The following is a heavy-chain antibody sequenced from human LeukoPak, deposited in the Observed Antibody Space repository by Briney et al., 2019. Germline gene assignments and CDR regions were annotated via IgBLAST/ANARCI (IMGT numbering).Heavy chain of an antibody. V-gene: IGHV4-30-4*01. CDR3: AILRTASSFDF. J-gene: IGHJ4*02. D-gene: IGHD1-1*01. Sequence: EWIGYIYYSGSTYYNPSLKSRVTISVDTSKNQFSLQLNSVTPEDTAIYYCAILRTASSFDFWGQGALVTVSS. CDR2: IYYSGST.